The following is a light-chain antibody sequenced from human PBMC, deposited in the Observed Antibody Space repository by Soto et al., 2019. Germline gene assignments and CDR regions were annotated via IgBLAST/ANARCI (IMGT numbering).Light chain of an antibody. Sequence: DIQMTQSASSLSASVGDRVTITCQASQVISNYLNWYQQKPGKAPKLPIYDITTLETGAPTRFSGSGSGTDFTFTITGLQPEDSATYYCQQYENLPYTFGQGTKLEI. CDR2: DIT. CDR3: QQYENLPYT. CDR1: QVISNY. J-gene: IGKJ2*01. V-gene: IGKV1-33*01.